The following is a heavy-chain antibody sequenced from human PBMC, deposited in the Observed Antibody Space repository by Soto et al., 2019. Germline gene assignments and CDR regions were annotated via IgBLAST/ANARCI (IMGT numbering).Heavy chain of an antibody. V-gene: IGHV2-5*02. Sequence: SGPTLVKPTQTLTLTCTFSGFSLSTSGVGVGWILQPPGKALEWLALIYWDDDKRYSPSLKSRLTITTDTSKNQVVLTMTNMDPVDTATYYCAHGGRNWNYGGEYFDYWGQGTLVTVSS. J-gene: IGHJ4*02. CDR2: IYWDDDK. D-gene: IGHD1-7*01. CDR3: AHGGRNWNYGGEYFDY. CDR1: GFSLSTSGVG.